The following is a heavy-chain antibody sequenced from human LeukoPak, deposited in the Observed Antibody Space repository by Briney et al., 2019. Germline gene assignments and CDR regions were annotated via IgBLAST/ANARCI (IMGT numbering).Heavy chain of an antibody. V-gene: IGHV3-49*04. CDR2: IRSKAYGGTT. J-gene: IGHJ3*02. CDR1: GFTFSNAW. Sequence: GGSLRLSCAASGFTFSNAWMSWVRQAPGKGLEWGGFIRSKAYGGTTEYAASVKGRFTISRDDSKSIAYLQMNSLKTEDTAVYYCTRTGARITMIVVVIQDAFDIWGQGTMVTVSS. CDR3: TRTGARITMIVVVIQDAFDI. D-gene: IGHD3-22*01.